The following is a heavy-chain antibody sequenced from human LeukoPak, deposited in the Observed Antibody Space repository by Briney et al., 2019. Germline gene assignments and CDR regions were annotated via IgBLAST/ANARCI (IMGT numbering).Heavy chain of an antibody. CDR1: GFTFSSYG. V-gene: IGHV3-30*02. J-gene: IGHJ4*02. D-gene: IGHD6-13*01. CDR3: AKGTTRAGRWIEDFDY. Sequence: GGSLRLSCAASGFTFSSYGMHWVRQVPGKGLEWVAFIRFDGTNKYSADSVKGRFTISRDNSKDTLYLQMNSLRAEDTAVYYCAKGTTRAGRWIEDFDYWGQGTLVTVSS. CDR2: IRFDGTNK.